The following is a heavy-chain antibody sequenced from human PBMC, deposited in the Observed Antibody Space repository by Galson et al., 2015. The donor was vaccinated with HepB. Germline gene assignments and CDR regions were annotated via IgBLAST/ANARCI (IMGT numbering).Heavy chain of an antibody. CDR1: GFTFSNYG. CDR3: ARDPIPKSSTDYYYMDV. CDR2: ISYAGGNK. V-gene: IGHV3-30-3*01. Sequence: SLRLSCAASGFTFSNYGIHWVRQAPGKGLEWVAVISYAGGNKYYADSVKSRFTISRDNSKNTVYLQMNSLRPEDTAVYYCARDPIPKSSTDYYYMDVWGKGTTVTVSS. D-gene: IGHD6-13*01. J-gene: IGHJ6*03.